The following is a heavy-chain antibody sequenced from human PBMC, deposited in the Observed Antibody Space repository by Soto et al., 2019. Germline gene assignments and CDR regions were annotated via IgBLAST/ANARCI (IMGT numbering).Heavy chain of an antibody. V-gene: IGHV4-59*01. Sequence: SETLSLTCTVSGGSISSYYWSWIRQPPGKGLEWIGYIYYSGSTNYNPSLKSRVTISVDTSKNQFSLKLSSVTAADTAVYYCARDMGRRGMDVWGQGTTVTVSS. CDR1: GGSISSYY. D-gene: IGHD3-10*01. J-gene: IGHJ6*02. CDR3: ARDMGRRGMDV. CDR2: IYYSGST.